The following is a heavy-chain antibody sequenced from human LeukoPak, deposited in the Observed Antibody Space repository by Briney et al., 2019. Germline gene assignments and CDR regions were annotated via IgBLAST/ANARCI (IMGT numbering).Heavy chain of an antibody. CDR1: GGSISSYY. Sequence: SETLSLTCTVSGGSISSYYWSWIRQPPGKGLEWIGYIYYSGSTNYDPSLKSRVTISVDTSKNQFSLKLSSVTAADTAVYYCARVHYDSWSGYFAWFDPWGQGTLVTVSS. CDR2: IYYSGST. CDR3: ARVHYDSWSGYFAWFDP. J-gene: IGHJ5*02. D-gene: IGHD3-3*01. V-gene: IGHV4-59*01.